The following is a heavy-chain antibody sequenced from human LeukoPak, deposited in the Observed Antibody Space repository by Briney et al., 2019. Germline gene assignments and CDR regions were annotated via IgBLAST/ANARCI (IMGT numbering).Heavy chain of an antibody. Sequence: SETLSLTCAVYGVSFSGYYLSWIRQPPGKGLEWIWEINHSGSTNYNPSLKSRVTISVDTSKNQFSLKLSSVTAADTAVYYCARRDVDTAIDYWGQGTLVTVSS. V-gene: IGHV4-34*01. CDR2: INHSGST. CDR1: GVSFSGYY. D-gene: IGHD5-18*01. J-gene: IGHJ4*02. CDR3: ARRDVDTAIDY.